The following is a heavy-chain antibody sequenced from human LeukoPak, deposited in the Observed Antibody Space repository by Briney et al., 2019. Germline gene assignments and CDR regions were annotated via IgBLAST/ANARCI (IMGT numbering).Heavy chain of an antibody. D-gene: IGHD6-19*01. CDR2: INQHGSEK. Sequence: GGSLRLSCAASGFTFSSCWMSWVRQAPGKGLEWVANINQHGSEKYYVDSVKGRFTISRDNSKNTLYLQMNSLRVEDTAEYYCARDWGSSGWYNWFDPWGQGTLVTVSS. J-gene: IGHJ5*02. CDR3: ARDWGSSGWYNWFDP. V-gene: IGHV3-7*01. CDR1: GFTFSSCW.